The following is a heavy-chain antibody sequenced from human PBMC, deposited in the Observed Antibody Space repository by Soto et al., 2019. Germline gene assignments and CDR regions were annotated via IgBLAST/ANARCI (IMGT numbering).Heavy chain of an antibody. CDR1: GFTFSSYS. V-gene: IGHV3-48*01. CDR3: ARDTTHAYCGGDCYSARWAFDI. Sequence: GGSLRLSCAASGFTFSSYSMNWVRQAPGKGLEWVSYISSSSSTIYYADSVKGRFTISRDNAKNSLYLQMNSLRAEDTAVYYCARDTTHAYCGGDCYSARWAFDIWGQGTMVTVSS. J-gene: IGHJ3*02. CDR2: ISSSSSTI. D-gene: IGHD2-21*01.